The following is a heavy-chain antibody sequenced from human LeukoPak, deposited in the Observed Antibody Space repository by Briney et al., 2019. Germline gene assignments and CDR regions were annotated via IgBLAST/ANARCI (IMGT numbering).Heavy chain of an antibody. Sequence: ASVKVSCKASGDTFSGYYIHWVRQAPGQGLEWMGWINPNSGATNYAQKFQGRVTVTTDTSTSTAYMELRSLRSDDTAVYYCARDIAAAGPVFDYWGQGTLVTVSS. CDR1: GDTFSGYY. V-gene: IGHV1-2*02. D-gene: IGHD6-13*01. J-gene: IGHJ4*02. CDR2: INPNSGAT. CDR3: ARDIAAAGPVFDY.